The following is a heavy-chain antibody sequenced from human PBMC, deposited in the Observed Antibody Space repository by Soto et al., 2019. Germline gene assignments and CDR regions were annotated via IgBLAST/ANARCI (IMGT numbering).Heavy chain of an antibody. CDR3: ARHVNLPLAGTGXDS. CDR2: IYNIGST. D-gene: IGHD6-19*01. V-gene: IGHV4-59*08. CDR1: SNSNTGTF. J-gene: IGHJ4*02. Sequence: TSSLACTVHSNSNTGTFSRRPSSASGKGLEWIGYIYNIGSTNYNPSLRSRVTMSIDTSQEQFSLKLSSVTATDTAVYYCARHVNLPLAGTGXDSWGRVTLVTVS.